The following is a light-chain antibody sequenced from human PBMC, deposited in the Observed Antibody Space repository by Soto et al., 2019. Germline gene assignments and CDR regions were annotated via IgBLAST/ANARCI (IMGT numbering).Light chain of an antibody. CDR1: QGISSY. Sequence: AIRMTQSPSSLSASTGDRVTITCRASQGISSYLAWYQQKPGKAPKLLIYAASTLQSGVPSRFSGSGSGTDFTLTISCLQSEDFATYYCQQYYNWPAYTFGQGTKLEI. J-gene: IGKJ2*01. V-gene: IGKV1-8*01. CDR3: QQYYNWPAYT. CDR2: AAS.